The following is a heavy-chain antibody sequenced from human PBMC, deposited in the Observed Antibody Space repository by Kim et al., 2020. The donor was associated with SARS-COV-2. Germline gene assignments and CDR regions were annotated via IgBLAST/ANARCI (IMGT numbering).Heavy chain of an antibody. Sequence: GGSLRLSCAPSGFTFSSYAMHWVRQAPGKGLEWVAVISYDGSNKYYVDSVKGRFTISRDNSKNTLYLQMNSLRAEDTAVYYCARGSRRYDILTGYYGVGYYGMDVWGQGTTVTVSS. CDR3: ARGSRRYDILTGYYGVGYYGMDV. CDR2: ISYDGSNK. CDR1: GFTFSSYA. D-gene: IGHD3-9*01. J-gene: IGHJ6*02. V-gene: IGHV3-30*04.